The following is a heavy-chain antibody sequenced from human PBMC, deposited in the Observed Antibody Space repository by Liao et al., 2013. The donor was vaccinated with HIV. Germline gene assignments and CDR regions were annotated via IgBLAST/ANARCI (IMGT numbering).Heavy chain of an antibody. Sequence: QVQLQESGPGLVKPSETLSLTCTVSGGSISSYYWSWIRQPPGKGLEWIGYIYHSGSTNYSPSLKSRVTISADTSKKQFSLRLSSVTAADTAVYYCASNYVWGSYRFWGQGTLVTVSS. CDR2: IYHSGST. V-gene: IGHV4-59*01. J-gene: IGHJ4*02. D-gene: IGHD3-16*02. CDR1: GGSISSYY. CDR3: ASNYVWGSYRF.